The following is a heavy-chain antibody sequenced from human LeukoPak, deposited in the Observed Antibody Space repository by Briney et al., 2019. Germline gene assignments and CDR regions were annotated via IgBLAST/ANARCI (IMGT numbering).Heavy chain of an antibody. J-gene: IGHJ4*02. Sequence: AGGSLRLSCAASGFTFSSYAMHWVRQAPGKGLEWVAVISYDGSNKYYADSVKGRFTISRDNSKNTLYLQVNSLRAEDTAVYYCARDVRSLYYFDYWGQGTLVTVSS. CDR3: ARDVRSLYYFDY. V-gene: IGHV3-30-3*01. CDR2: ISYDGSNK. CDR1: GFTFSSYA.